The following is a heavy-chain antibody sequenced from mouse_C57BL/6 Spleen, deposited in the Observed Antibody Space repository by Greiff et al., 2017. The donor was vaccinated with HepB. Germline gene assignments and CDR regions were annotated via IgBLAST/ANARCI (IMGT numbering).Heavy chain of an antibody. J-gene: IGHJ4*01. CDR2: IDPSDSYT. V-gene: IGHV1-69*01. D-gene: IGHD2-1*01. CDR3: ARRRIYYDYYAMDY. Sequence: QVQLQQPGAELVMPGASVKLSCKASGYTFTSYWMHWVKQRPGQGLEWIGEIDPSDSYTNYNQKFKGKSTLTVDKSSSTAYMQLSSLTSEDSAVYDWARRRIYYDYYAMDYWGQGTSVTVSS. CDR1: GYTFTSYW.